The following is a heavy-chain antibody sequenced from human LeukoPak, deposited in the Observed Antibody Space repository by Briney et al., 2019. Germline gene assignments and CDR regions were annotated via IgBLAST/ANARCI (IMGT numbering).Heavy chain of an antibody. CDR2: IWYDGSNK. CDR1: GFTFSSYG. V-gene: IGHV3-33*06. Sequence: PGRSLRLSCAASGFTFSSYGMHCVRQAPGKGLEWVAVIWYDGSNKYYADSVKGRFTISRDNSKNTLYLQMNSLRAEDTAVYYCAKVLTYYYYMDVWGKGTTLTVSS. J-gene: IGHJ6*03. CDR3: AKVLTYYYYMDV. D-gene: IGHD2-8*01.